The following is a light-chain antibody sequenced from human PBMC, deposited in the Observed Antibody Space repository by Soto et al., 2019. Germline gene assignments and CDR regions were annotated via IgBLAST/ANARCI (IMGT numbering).Light chain of an antibody. CDR1: ENIFTK. J-gene: IGKJ4*01. CDR3: QQYNKWPPT. Sequence: EVLMTQFLATLSVSPGERATLSCRASENIFTKLAWYQQKVGQTPRLVIFGASTRATGIPDRFSGSESGTEFTLTISSLQSEDIGIYYCQQYNKWPPTFGGGTKVEI. V-gene: IGKV3-15*01. CDR2: GAS.